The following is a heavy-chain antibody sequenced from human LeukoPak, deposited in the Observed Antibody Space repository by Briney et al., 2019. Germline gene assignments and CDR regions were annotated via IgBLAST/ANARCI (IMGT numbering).Heavy chain of an antibody. CDR1: GFTFTTYG. CDR3: ARLKSNYYDSSGYYDY. CDR2: IIAYNGNT. J-gene: IGHJ4*02. Sequence: ASVKVSCKASGFTFTTYGISWVRQAPGQGLERMGWIIAYNGNTNYAQKLQGSVTMATETSTSTAYKQSRSLRSDDTAVYYCARLKSNYYDSSGYYDYWGQGTLVTVSS. D-gene: IGHD3-22*01. V-gene: IGHV1-18*01.